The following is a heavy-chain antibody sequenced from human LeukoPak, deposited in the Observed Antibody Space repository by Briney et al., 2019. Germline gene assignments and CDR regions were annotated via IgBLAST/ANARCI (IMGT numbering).Heavy chain of an antibody. CDR3: ATEAPRSYYFDY. J-gene: IGHJ4*02. V-gene: IGHV1-46*01. CDR2: VYATGGTT. CDR1: EDTFTYYH. Sequence: ASVKVSCKASEDTFTYYHIHWVRQAPGQGVEWMGAVYATGGTTINTQNFQGRVTKTRDTSTGTVYMELSSLRFEDTAMYYCATEAPRSYYFDYWGQGILVTVSS.